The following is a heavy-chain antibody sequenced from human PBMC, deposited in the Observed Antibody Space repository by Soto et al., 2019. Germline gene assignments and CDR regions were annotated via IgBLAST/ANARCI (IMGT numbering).Heavy chain of an antibody. CDR1: GFTFSNAW. CDR2: IKSKTDGGTT. Sequence: GGSLRLSCAASGFTFSNAWMSWVRQAPGKGLEWVDRIKSKTDGGTTDYAAPVKGRFTISRDDSKNTLYLQMNSLKTEDTAVYYCTTEVLRFLEWFPHDAFDIWGQGTMVTVSS. D-gene: IGHD3-3*01. V-gene: IGHV3-15*01. J-gene: IGHJ3*02. CDR3: TTEVLRFLEWFPHDAFDI.